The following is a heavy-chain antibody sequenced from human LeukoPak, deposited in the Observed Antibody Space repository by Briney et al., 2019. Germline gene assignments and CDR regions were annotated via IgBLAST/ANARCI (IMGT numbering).Heavy chain of an antibody. CDR1: GFTFSSYA. CDR3: ANDSEYQLLYAYV. CDR2: ISGSGGST. V-gene: IGHV3-23*01. D-gene: IGHD2-2*02. Sequence: QPGGSLRLSCAASGFTFSSYAMSWVRQAPGKGLESVSAISGSGGSTYYADSVKGRFTISRDNSKNTLYLQMNSLRAEDTAVYYCANDSEYQLLYAYVWGQGTLVTVSS. J-gene: IGHJ4*02.